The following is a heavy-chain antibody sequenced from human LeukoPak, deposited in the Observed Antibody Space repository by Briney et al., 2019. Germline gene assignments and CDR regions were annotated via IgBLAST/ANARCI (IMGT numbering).Heavy chain of an antibody. Sequence: PGGSLRLSCAASGFTFSTFAMNWVRQAPGKGLEWVSAISGSGDSTYFGDSVKGRFTISRDNSKNTLYLQMNSLRAEDTAVYYCAKDPSGSYIRGYFDYWGQGTLVTVSS. D-gene: IGHD1-26*01. CDR3: AKDPSGSYIRGYFDY. V-gene: IGHV3-23*01. CDR1: GFTFSTFA. J-gene: IGHJ4*02. CDR2: ISGSGDST.